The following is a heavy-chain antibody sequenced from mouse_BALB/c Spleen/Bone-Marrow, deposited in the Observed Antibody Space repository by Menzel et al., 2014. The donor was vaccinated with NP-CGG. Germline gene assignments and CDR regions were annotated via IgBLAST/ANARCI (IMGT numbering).Heavy chain of an antibody. Sequence: LVKPGASVKISCKASGYSFTGYYMHWVKQSHGKSLEWIGYISCYNGATSYNQKFKGKATFTVDTSSSTAYMQFNSLTSEDSAVYYCARGYGNKAMDYWGQGTSVTVSS. V-gene: IGHV1S34*01. CDR2: ISCYNGAT. CDR3: ARGYGNKAMDY. CDR1: GYSFTGYY. J-gene: IGHJ4*01. D-gene: IGHD2-10*02.